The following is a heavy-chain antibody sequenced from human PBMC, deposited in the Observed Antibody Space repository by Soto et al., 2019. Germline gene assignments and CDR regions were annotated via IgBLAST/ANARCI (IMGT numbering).Heavy chain of an antibody. D-gene: IGHD3-16*01. CDR2: IIPIFSSR. V-gene: IGHV1-69*01. CDR1: RDTFNKYA. J-gene: IGHJ6*02. CDR3: ARGETYLGV. Sequence: QVQLVQSGAEVKKPGSSVKVSCKTSRDTFNKYAFTWVRQAPGQGLEWMGWIIPIFSSRNYAENFQGRVTFTGDDCTSTAYMELRSLGFENTAVYYCARGETYLGVWGQGTSVTVSS.